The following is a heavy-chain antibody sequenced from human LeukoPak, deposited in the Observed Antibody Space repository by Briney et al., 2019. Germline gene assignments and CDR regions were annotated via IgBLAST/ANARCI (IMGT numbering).Heavy chain of an antibody. V-gene: IGHV4-30-4*08. Sequence: SETLSLTCTVSGGSISSGDYYWSWIRQPPGKGLEWIGYIYYGGSTYYNPSLKSRVTISVDTSKNQFSLKLSSVTAADTAVYYCASATLWFGESELNAFDIWGQGTMVTVSS. CDR3: ASATLWFGESELNAFDI. D-gene: IGHD3-10*01. CDR1: GGSISSGDYY. J-gene: IGHJ3*02. CDR2: IYYGGST.